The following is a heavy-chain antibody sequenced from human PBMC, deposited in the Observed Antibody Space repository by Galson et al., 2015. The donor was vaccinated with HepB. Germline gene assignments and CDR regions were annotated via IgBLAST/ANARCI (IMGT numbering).Heavy chain of an antibody. J-gene: IGHJ4*02. V-gene: IGHV5-51*01. Sequence: QSGAEVKKPGESLKISCKDRGDDFITSWIGWVRQMPGKGLEWMGIIHVGDSDSRYSPSFQCQVTFSDDKSIPTVYLQLSSLKAADPAIYYSMRQVKHTLAFVDWGQGTLVSVSS. CDR2: IHVGDSDS. D-gene: IGHD2-2*02. CDR3: MRQVKHTLAFVD. CDR1: GDDFITSW.